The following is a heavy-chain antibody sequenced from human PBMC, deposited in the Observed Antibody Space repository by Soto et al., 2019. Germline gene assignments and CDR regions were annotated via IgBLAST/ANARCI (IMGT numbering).Heavy chain of an antibody. CDR3: VRDSPIGNTYSGYDGFDH. CDR1: GDTFRNEI. J-gene: IGHJ4*02. D-gene: IGHD5-12*01. V-gene: IGHV1-69*08. Sequence: QVQLVQSGAEVKKPGSSVKVSCKASGDTFRNEIITWVRQAPGQGLEWMGRIIPLLDIANYAPKFQGRVTLTADKSTSTAYMELNSLRSEDTAVYFCVRDSPIGNTYSGYDGFDHWGQVTLVTVSS. CDR2: IIPLLDIA.